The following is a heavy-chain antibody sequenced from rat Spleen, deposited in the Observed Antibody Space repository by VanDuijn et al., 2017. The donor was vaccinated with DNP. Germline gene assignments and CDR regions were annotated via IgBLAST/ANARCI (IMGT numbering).Heavy chain of an antibody. Sequence: EVQLVESGGDLVQPGRSLKLSCVASGFTFSNYYMAWVRQAPTKGLEWVAYITYDGGSSYYGDSVKGRFTISRDNAKSTLYLQMNSLRSENTATYYCARVGDLHDGGSGDALDAWGQGTSVTVSS. D-gene: IGHD1-12*02. CDR2: ITYDGGSS. CDR3: ARVGDLHDGGSGDALDA. J-gene: IGHJ4*01. V-gene: IGHV5-22*01. CDR1: GFTFSNYY.